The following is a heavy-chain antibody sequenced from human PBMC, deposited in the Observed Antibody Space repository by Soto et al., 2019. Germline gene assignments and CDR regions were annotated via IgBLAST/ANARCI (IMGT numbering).Heavy chain of an antibody. CDR1: GFTFSNAW. CDR3: ATVAFFFDNSGYYSVY. Sequence: PGGSLRLSCAASGFTFSNAWMTWVRQAPGKGLEWVGRIKTETDGGTADYAVPLKGRFSISRDDSRDTLYLQMNSLKTEDTAVYYCATVAFFFDNSGYYSVYWGQGTQVTVSS. J-gene: IGHJ4*02. V-gene: IGHV3-15*01. D-gene: IGHD3-22*01. CDR2: IKTETDGGTA.